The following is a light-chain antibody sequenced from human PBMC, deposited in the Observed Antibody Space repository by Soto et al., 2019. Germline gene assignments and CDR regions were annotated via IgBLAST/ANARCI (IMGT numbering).Light chain of an antibody. J-gene: IGLJ2*01. Sequence: SYELTQPHSVSVSPGQTASITCSGDKLGDKYACWYQQKPGQSPVLVIYQDRKRPSGIPERFSGSNSGSTATLTISGTQAMDEADYYCQAWDSSTVVVGGGTKVTVL. V-gene: IGLV3-1*01. CDR1: KLGDKY. CDR3: QAWDSSTVV. CDR2: QDR.